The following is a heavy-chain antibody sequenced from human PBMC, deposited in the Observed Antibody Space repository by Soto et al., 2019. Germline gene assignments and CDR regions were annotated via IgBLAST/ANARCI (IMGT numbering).Heavy chain of an antibody. D-gene: IGHD2-21*02. CDR1: GFTVSSNY. J-gene: IGHJ6*02. V-gene: IGHV3-66*01. CDR3: PRDLCGGDCYAYYYGMDV. CDR2: IYSGGST. Sequence: EVQLVESGGGLVQPGGSLRLSCAASGFTVSSNYMSWVRQAPGKGLELVSVIYSGGSTYYADSVKGRFTISRDNSKNTMYLQMKSLRAENTAVNYWPRDLCGGDCYAYYYGMDVWGQGTTVTVSS.